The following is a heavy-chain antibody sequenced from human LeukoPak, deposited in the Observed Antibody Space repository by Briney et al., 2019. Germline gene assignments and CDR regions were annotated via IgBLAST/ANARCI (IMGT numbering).Heavy chain of an antibody. CDR1: GFTFSSYW. CDR3: AKGRYYDFWSGPLDY. D-gene: IGHD3-3*01. CDR2: IKQDGSEK. Sequence: GGSLRLSCAASGFTFSSYWMSWVRQAPGKGLEWVANIKQDGSEKYYVDSVKGRFTISRDNAKNSLYLQMNSLRAEDMALYYCAKGRYYDFWSGPLDYWGQGTLVTVSS. J-gene: IGHJ4*02. V-gene: IGHV3-7*03.